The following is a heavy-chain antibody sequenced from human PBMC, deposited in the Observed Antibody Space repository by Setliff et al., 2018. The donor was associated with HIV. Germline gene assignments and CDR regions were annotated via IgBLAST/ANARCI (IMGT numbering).Heavy chain of an antibody. CDR2: IDPNGGAT. J-gene: IGHJ3*02. CDR1: GYSFTSYF. D-gene: IGHD2-2*01. V-gene: IGHV1-46*01. CDR3: ARAGGGATDQAFDI. Sequence: ASVKVSCKAFGYSFTSYFLHWVRQAPGQGLEWLGIIDPNGGATNNAQKLQGRLHVTTDTSTSTLYMELSNLRSDDTAVYYCARAGGGATDQAFDIWGQGTRVTVSS.